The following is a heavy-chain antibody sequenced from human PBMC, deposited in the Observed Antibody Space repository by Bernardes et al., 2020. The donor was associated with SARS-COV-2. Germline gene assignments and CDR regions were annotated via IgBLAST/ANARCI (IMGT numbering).Heavy chain of an antibody. J-gene: IGHJ5*02. D-gene: IGHD1-26*01. CDR3: VKDSLVGAGRYFDP. CDR2: MNPSSANS. V-gene: IGHV1-8*01. Sequence: ASVKVSCRASGYSFSTYDINWVRQATGQGLEWMGWMNPSSANSGHAQKFQDRVTMTRNTSITTAYMELSSLRSEDTATYYCVKDSLVGAGRYFDPWGPGTFVTVSS. CDR1: GYSFSTYD.